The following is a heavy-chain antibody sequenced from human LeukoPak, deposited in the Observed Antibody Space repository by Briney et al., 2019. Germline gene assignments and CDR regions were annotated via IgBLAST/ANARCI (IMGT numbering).Heavy chain of an antibody. Sequence: GASVKVSCKASGYTFTGYYMHWVRQAPGQGLEWMGWINPNSGGTNYAQKFQGRVTMTRDTSISIAYMELSSLRNDDTAVYYCTREEPQYCSGGTCYSYAFDLWGQGTMVIVSS. V-gene: IGHV1-2*02. CDR1: GYTFTGYY. CDR2: INPNSGGT. J-gene: IGHJ3*01. CDR3: TREEPQYCSGGTCYSYAFDL. D-gene: IGHD2-15*01.